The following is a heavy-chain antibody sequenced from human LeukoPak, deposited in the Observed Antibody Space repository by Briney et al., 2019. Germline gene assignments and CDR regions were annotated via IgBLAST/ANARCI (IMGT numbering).Heavy chain of an antibody. D-gene: IGHD6-25*01. CDR2: IYSGGST. V-gene: IGHV3-53*01. CDR1: GFTFRRYW. CDR3: ARDSSGDAFDI. J-gene: IGHJ3*02. Sequence: GGSLRLSCAASGFTFRRYWMHWVRQAPGKGLEWVSVIYSGGSTYYADSVKGRFTISRDNSKNTLYLQMNSLRAEDTAVYYCARDSSGDAFDIWGQGTMVTVSS.